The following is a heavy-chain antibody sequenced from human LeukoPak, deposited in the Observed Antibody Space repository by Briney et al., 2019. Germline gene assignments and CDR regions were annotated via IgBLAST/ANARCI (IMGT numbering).Heavy chain of an antibody. J-gene: IGHJ4*02. V-gene: IGHV3-66*01. Sequence: PGGSLRLSCAASGFTFSSYWMSWVRQAPGKGLEWVSVIYSGGSTNYADSVRGRFTISRDSSRNTLYLQMNSLRAEDTAVYYCATRPSGDYPYFDYWGQGTLVTVSS. D-gene: IGHD4-17*01. CDR2: IYSGGST. CDR3: ATRPSGDYPYFDY. CDR1: GFTFSSYW.